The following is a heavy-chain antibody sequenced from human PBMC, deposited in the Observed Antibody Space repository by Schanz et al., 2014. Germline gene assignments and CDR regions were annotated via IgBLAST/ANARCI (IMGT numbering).Heavy chain of an antibody. D-gene: IGHD5-12*01. CDR2: ILGLASTT. CDR3: ARKVVATIGGYYDN. Sequence: EVELVESGGGLVQPGGSLRLSCAASGFTFSTSAMSWVRQVPGKGLEWVSAILGLASTTYYADSVKGRFTISRDNSRDTVYLQMNSLRAEDTAVYYCARKVVATIGGYYDNWGQGTLVIVSS. J-gene: IGHJ4*02. V-gene: IGHV3-23*04. CDR1: GFTFSTSA.